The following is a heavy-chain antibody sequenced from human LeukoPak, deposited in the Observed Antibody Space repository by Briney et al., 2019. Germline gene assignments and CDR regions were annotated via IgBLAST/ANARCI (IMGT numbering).Heavy chain of an antibody. CDR3: ARDSGSSSSPEYFQH. Sequence: GGSLRLSCAASGFTFSSYSMNWFRQAPGKGLEWVSSISSSSSYIYYADSVKGRFTISRDNAKNSLYLQMNSLRAEDTAVYYCARDSGSSSSPEYFQHWGQGTLVTVSS. D-gene: IGHD6-6*01. J-gene: IGHJ1*01. CDR1: GFTFSSYS. V-gene: IGHV3-21*01. CDR2: ISSSSSYI.